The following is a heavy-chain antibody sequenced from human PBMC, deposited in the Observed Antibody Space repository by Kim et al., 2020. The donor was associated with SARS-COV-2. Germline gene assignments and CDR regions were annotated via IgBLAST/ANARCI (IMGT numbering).Heavy chain of an antibody. Sequence: YYADSVKGRFTISRDNSKNPLYLQMNSLRAEDTAVYYCARQPGGYWFDPWGQGTLVTVSS. V-gene: IGHV3-66*04. CDR3: ARQPGGYWFDP. J-gene: IGHJ5*02.